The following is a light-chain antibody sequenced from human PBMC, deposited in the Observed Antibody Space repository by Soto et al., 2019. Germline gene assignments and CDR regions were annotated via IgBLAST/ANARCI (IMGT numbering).Light chain of an antibody. CDR3: QQSYSTPHFT. Sequence: EIVLTQSPGTLSLSPGERVTLSCRASQSVSSSYLAWYQQKPGQAPRLLIYGTSSRATGIPDRFSGSGSGTDFTLTITSLQPEDFGTYYCQQSYSTPHFTFGPGTKVEIK. V-gene: IGKV3-20*01. J-gene: IGKJ3*01. CDR2: GTS. CDR1: QSVSSSY.